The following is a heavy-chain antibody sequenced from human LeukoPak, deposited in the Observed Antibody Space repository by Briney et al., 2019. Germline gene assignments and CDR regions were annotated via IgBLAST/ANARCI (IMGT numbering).Heavy chain of an antibody. CDR1: GYTLTELS. Sequence: ASVKVSCKVSGYTLTELSMNWVRQAPGKGLEWMGGFDPEDGETNYAQKFQGRVTITEDTSTDTAYMELSSLRSEDPAVYYCATVGIVGAPDAFAIWGQGTMVTVSS. CDR2: FDPEDGET. CDR3: ATVGIVGAPDAFAI. V-gene: IGHV1-24*01. J-gene: IGHJ3*02. D-gene: IGHD1-26*01.